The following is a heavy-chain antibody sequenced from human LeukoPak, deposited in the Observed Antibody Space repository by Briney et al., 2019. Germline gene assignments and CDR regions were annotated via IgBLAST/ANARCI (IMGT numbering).Heavy chain of an antibody. CDR3: ARDLSGTTGTTVFDY. Sequence: SETLSLTCTVSGGSISSYYWSWIRQPPGKGLEWIGYIYYSGSTNYNPSLKSRVTISVDTSKNQFSLKLSSVTAADTAVYYCARDLSGTTGTTVFDYWGQGTLVTVSS. V-gene: IGHV4-59*12. J-gene: IGHJ4*02. CDR1: GGSISSYY. CDR2: IYYSGST. D-gene: IGHD1-1*01.